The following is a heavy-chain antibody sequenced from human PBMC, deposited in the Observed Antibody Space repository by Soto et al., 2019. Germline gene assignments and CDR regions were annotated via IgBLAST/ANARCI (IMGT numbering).Heavy chain of an antibody. J-gene: IGHJ4*02. CDR3: KSFPLPSRWWGIEVDY. V-gene: IGHV1-2*02. CDR1: GYTFTSYY. D-gene: IGHD6-19*01. Sequence: ASVKVSCKASGYTFTSYYMHWVRQAPGQGLEWMGWINPNNGNTKYAQKFQGRVTMTRDTSISTTYMEMSRLRSEDTAEYYCKSFPLPSRWWGIEVDYWGQGTLVTVSS. CDR2: INPNNGNT.